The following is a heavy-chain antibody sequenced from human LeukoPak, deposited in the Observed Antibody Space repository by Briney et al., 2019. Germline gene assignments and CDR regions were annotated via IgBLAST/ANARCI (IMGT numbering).Heavy chain of an antibody. D-gene: IGHD3-22*01. V-gene: IGHV1-69*01. CDR3: ARDSQQGGYRRNYFDY. Sequence: ASVKVSCKASGGTFSSYAISWVRQAPGQGLEWMGGIIPIFGTANYAQKFQGRVTITADESTSTAYMELSSLRSEDTAVYYCARDSQQGGYRRNYFDYWGQGTLVTVSS. CDR2: IIPIFGTA. J-gene: IGHJ4*02. CDR1: GGTFSSYA.